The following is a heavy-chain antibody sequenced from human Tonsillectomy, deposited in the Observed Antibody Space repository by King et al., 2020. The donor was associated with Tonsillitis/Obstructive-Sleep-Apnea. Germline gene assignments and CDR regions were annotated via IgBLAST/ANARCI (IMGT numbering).Heavy chain of an antibody. CDR1: GYTFTGYY. CDR3: ARQSRHYWDFDH. CDR2: INPNSVGT. Sequence: QLVQSGAEVKKPGASVKVSCKASGYTFTGYYMHWVRQAPGQGLEWMGWINPNSVGTNYAQKFQGWVTMTRDTSISTAYMELCSLRSDDTAVYFCARQSRHYWDFDHWGQGTLVTVSS. D-gene: IGHD2-8*02. V-gene: IGHV1-2*04. J-gene: IGHJ4*02.